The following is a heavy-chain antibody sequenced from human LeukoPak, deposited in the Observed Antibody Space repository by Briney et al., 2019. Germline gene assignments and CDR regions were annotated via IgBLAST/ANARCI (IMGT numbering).Heavy chain of an antibody. CDR2: SHVSGNI. CDR3: ARHGRHLWFGDSHDYAFDV. D-gene: IGHD3-10*01. CDR1: DGSIGSYY. V-gene: IGHV4-59*08. Sequence: SETLSLTCTVSDGSIGSYYWSWIRQPPGKGLDWIGYSHVSGNIGYNPSLKSRATMSVDTSKNQVSLKLTSVTAADSAVYYCARHGRHLWFGDSHDYAFDVWGQGTMVTVSS. J-gene: IGHJ3*01.